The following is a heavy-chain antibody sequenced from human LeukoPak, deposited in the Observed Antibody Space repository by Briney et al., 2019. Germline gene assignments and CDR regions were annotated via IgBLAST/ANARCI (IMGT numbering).Heavy chain of an antibody. CDR2: INHSGST. CDR3: ARVKGQDTAP. J-gene: IGHJ5*02. V-gene: IGHV4-34*01. CDR1: GGSFSGYY. Sequence: SETLSLICAVYGGSFSGYYWSWIRQPPGKGLEWIGEINHSGSTNYNPSLKSRVTISVDTSKNQFSLKLSSVTAADTAVYYCARVKGQDTAPWGQGTLVTVSS. D-gene: IGHD5-18*01.